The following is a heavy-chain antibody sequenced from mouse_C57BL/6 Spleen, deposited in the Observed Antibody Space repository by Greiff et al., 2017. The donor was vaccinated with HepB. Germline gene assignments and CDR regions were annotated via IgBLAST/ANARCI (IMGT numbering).Heavy chain of an antibody. CDR1: GFNIKNTY. CDR3: ARSGDGYDKGLAY. CDR2: IDPANGNT. Sequence: EVKLQESVAELVRPGASVKLSCTASGFNIKNTYMHWVKQRPEQGLEWIGRIDPANGNTKYAPKFQGKATITADTSSNTAYLQLSSLTSEDTAIYSGARSGDGYDKGLAYWGQGTLVTVSA. J-gene: IGHJ3*01. D-gene: IGHD2-2*01. V-gene: IGHV14-3*01.